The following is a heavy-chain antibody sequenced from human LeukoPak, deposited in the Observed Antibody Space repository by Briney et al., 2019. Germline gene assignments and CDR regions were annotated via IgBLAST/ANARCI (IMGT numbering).Heavy chain of an antibody. CDR2: ISGSGGST. V-gene: IGHV3-23*01. CDR1: GFTFSSYA. J-gene: IGHJ4*02. D-gene: IGHD3-22*01. Sequence: TGGSLRLSCAASGFTFSSYAMSWVRQAPGKGLEWVSAISGSGGSTYYADSVKGRFTISRDNSKSTLYLQMNSLRAEDTAVYYCAKATRVVGPTSNDYWGQGTLVTVSS. CDR3: AKATRVVGPTSNDY.